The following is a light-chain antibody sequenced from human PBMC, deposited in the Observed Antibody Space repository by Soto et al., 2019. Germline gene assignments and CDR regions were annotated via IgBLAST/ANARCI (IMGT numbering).Light chain of an antibody. Sequence: DIQMTQSPSTLSGSVGARVTITCRASQTISSWLAWYQQKPGKAPKLLIYKASTLRSEVPSRFSGSGSGTEFSLTISRLQPDDVATYYCQHYNSYSVAFGQGTKVEFK. CDR2: KAS. J-gene: IGKJ1*01. CDR3: QHYNSYSVA. CDR1: QTISSW. V-gene: IGKV1-5*03.